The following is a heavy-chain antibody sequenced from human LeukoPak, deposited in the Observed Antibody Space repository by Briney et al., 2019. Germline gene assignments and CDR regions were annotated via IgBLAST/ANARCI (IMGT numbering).Heavy chain of an antibody. CDR3: ARHGGWFDP. CDR2: IYYSGST. V-gene: IGHV4-38-2*01. J-gene: IGHJ5*02. D-gene: IGHD3-10*01. CDR1: GYSISSGYY. Sequence: KPSETLSLTCAVSGYSISSGYYWGWIRQPPGKGLEWIGSIYYSGSTYYNPSLKSRVTISVDTSKNQFSLKLSSVTAADTAVYYCARHGGWFDPWGQGTLVTVSS.